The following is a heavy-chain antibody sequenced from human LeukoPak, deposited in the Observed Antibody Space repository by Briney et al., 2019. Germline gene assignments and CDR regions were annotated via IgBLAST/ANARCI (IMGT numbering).Heavy chain of an antibody. CDR3: ARGITMIVVVSPPI. CDR2: IKQDGSEK. D-gene: IGHD3-22*01. V-gene: IGHV3-7*04. J-gene: IGHJ3*02. Sequence: AGSLRLSCAASGFTFSSYWMSWVRQAPGKGLEWVANIKQDGSEKYYVDSVKGRFTISRDNAKNSLYLQMNSLRAEDTAVYYCARGITMIVVVSPPIWGQGTMVTVSS. CDR1: GFTFSSYW.